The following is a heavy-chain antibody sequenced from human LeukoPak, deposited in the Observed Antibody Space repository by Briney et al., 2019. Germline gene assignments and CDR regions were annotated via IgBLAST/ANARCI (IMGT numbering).Heavy chain of an antibody. CDR1: GGSISSYY. Sequence: PSETLSLTCTVSGGSISSYYWSWIRQPAGKGLEWIGLIYTSGSTDYNPSLKSRVTMSVDTSKNQFSLKLSSVTAADTAVYYCARDRAYCGGDCYYYFDYWGQGTLVTVSS. D-gene: IGHD2-21*02. CDR3: ARDRAYCGGDCYYYFDY. CDR2: IYTSGST. J-gene: IGHJ4*02. V-gene: IGHV4-4*07.